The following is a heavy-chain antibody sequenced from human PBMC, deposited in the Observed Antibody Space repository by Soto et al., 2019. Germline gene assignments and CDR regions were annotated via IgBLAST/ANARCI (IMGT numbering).Heavy chain of an antibody. V-gene: IGHV4-34*01. CDR1: GGSFSGYY. Sequence: SETLSLTCAVYGGSFSGYYWSWIRQPPGKGLEWIGEINHSGSTNYNPSLKSRVTISVDTSKNQFSLKLSSVTAADTAVYYCARGFYYGSGSHYYYYYGMDVWGQGTTVTVSS. D-gene: IGHD3-10*01. CDR2: INHSGST. J-gene: IGHJ6*02. CDR3: ARGFYYGSGSHYYYYYGMDV.